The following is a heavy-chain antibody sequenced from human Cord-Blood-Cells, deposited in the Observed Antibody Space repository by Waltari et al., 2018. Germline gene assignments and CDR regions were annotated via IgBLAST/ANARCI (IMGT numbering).Heavy chain of an antibody. CDR3: ASWWSYYAFDI. V-gene: IGHV4-39*01. D-gene: IGHD1-26*01. Sequence: QLQLQESGPGLVKPSETLSLTCTVSGGSISSSSYYWGWIRQPPGKGLEWIGSIYYSWSTYYNSSLKSRVTISVDTSKNQFSLKLSSVTAADTAVYYCASWWSYYAFDIWGQGTMVTVSS. CDR2: IYYSWST. CDR1: GGSISSSSYY. J-gene: IGHJ3*02.